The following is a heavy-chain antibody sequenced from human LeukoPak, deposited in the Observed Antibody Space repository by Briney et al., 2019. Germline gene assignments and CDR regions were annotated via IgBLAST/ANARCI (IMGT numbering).Heavy chain of an antibody. V-gene: IGHV3-30*02. D-gene: IGHD6-13*01. J-gene: IGHJ4*02. CDR1: GFSFSSYG. CDR3: AKVVQYTASTGTGLDY. Sequence: GGSLRLSCAASGFSFSSYGMYWVRQPPGKGLEWVAFIRSDGTTKYYADSVKGRFTISRDNAKNTLYLQMNSLRAEDTAIYYCAKVVQYTASTGTGLDYWGQGTLVTVSS. CDR2: IRSDGTTK.